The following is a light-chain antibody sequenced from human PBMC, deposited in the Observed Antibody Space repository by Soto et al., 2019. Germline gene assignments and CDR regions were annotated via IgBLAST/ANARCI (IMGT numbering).Light chain of an antibody. J-gene: IGKJ4*01. CDR2: KAS. V-gene: IGKV1-5*03. CDR3: QQYHSYPLT. CDR1: QTISSW. Sequence: DIQMTQSPSTLSGSVGDRVTITCRASQTISSWLAWYQQKPGKAPKLLIYKASTLKSGVPSRFSGSGSGTEFSLTISGLQPEDVATYYCQQYHSYPLTFGGGTKVDIK.